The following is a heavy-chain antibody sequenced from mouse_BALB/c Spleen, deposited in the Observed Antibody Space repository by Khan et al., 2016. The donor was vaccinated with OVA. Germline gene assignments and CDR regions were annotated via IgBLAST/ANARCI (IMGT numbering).Heavy chain of an antibody. CDR2: IYPGSDGT. Sequence: VQLQESGPELVKPGASVKMSCKASGYTFTDYVMNWVKQRTGQGLEWIGQIYPGSDGTYYNEKFKGKATLTAARSSSTAYMQLRSLTSEDSAVYFCARAVWDVFAYWGQGTLVTVSA. CDR1: GYTFTDYV. CDR3: ARAVWDVFAY. D-gene: IGHD4-1*01. V-gene: IGHV1-77*01. J-gene: IGHJ3*01.